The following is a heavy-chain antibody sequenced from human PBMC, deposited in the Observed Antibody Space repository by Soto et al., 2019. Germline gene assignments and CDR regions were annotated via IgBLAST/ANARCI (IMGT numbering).Heavy chain of an antibody. V-gene: IGHV4-34*01. Sequence: SETLSLTCAVYGGSFSGYYWSWIRQPPGKGLEWIGEINHSGSTNYNPSLKSRVTISVDTSKNKFSLKLSSVTAADTAVYYCARDSSYYFDYWGQGTLVTVSS. CDR1: GGSFSGYY. D-gene: IGHD6-6*01. CDR3: ARDSSYYFDY. J-gene: IGHJ4*02. CDR2: INHSGST.